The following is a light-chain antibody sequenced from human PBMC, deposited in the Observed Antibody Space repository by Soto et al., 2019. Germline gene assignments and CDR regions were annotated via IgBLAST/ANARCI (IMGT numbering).Light chain of an antibody. CDR2: GAS. J-gene: IGKJ1*01. Sequence: EIVLTQSPGTLSLSPGDRATLSCRASQSVSSNYLAWYQQKPGQAPRLLLYGASSRATGIPDRFSGSRSGTDLTLTISRLEPEDFAVYYCHLYGSSCPWTFGQGTKVEIK. CDR1: QSVSSNY. CDR3: HLYGSSCPWT. V-gene: IGKV3-20*01.